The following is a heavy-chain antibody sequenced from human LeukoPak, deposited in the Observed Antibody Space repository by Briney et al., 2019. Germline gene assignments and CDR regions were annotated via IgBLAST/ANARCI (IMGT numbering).Heavy chain of an antibody. V-gene: IGHV4-34*01. J-gene: IGHJ4*02. D-gene: IGHD3-10*01. CDR1: GGSFSGYY. Sequence: SETLSLTCAVYGGSFSGYYWSWIRQPPGKGLEWIGEINHSGSTNYNPSLKSRVTISVDTSKKQFTLKLSSVTAADTAMYYCASPWGYGSGIWGQGTLVTVSS. CDR3: ASPWGYGSGI. CDR2: INHSGST.